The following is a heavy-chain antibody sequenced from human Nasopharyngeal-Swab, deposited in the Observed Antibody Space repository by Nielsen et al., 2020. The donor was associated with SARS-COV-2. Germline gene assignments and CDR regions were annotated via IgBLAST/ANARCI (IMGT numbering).Heavy chain of an antibody. CDR3: ARGARMVTIFGVVIRGTFDY. J-gene: IGHJ4*02. Sequence: SQTLSLTCAVYVGSFSGYYWSWIRQPPGKGLEWIGEINHSGSTNYNPSLKSRVTISVDTSKNQFSLKLSSVTAADTAVYYCARGARMVTIFGVVIRGTFDYWGQGTLVTVSS. CDR1: VGSFSGYY. V-gene: IGHV4-34*01. D-gene: IGHD3-3*01. CDR2: INHSGST.